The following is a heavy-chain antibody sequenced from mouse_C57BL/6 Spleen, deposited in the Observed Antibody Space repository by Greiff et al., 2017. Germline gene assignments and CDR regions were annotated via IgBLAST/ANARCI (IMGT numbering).Heavy chain of an antibody. V-gene: IGHV1-55*01. CDR2: IYPGSGST. CDR3: ARERRYYYGSSSWYFDV. D-gene: IGHD1-1*01. CDR1: GYTFTSYW. Sequence: QVQLQQSGAELVKPGASVKMSCKASGYTFTSYWITWVKQRPGQGLEWIGDIYPGSGSTNYNEKFKSKATLTVDTSSSTAYMQLSSLTSEDSAVYDCARERRYYYGSSSWYFDVWGTGTTVTVSS. J-gene: IGHJ1*03.